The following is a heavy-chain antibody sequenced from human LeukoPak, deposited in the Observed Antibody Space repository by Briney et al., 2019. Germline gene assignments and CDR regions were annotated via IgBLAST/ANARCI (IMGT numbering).Heavy chain of an antibody. J-gene: IGHJ4*02. V-gene: IGHV3-11*01. CDR3: AKLPSRIAVAVWIDY. D-gene: IGHD6-19*01. CDR1: GFTFSDYY. CDR2: ISGSGDTT. Sequence: GGSLRLSCAASGFTFSDYYMSWIRQAPGKGLEWVSYISGSGDTTFYADSVKGRFTISRYNAKNSLYLQMNSLRAEDTAVYYCAKLPSRIAVAVWIDYWGQGTLVTVSS.